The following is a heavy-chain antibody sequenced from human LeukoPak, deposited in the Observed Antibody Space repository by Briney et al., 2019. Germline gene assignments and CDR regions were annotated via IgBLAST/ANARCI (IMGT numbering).Heavy chain of an antibody. V-gene: IGHV1-24*01. Sequence: ASVKVSCKVSGYTLTELSMHWVRQAPGKGLEWMGGFDPEDGETIYAQKFQGRVTMTEDTSTDTAYMELSSLRSEDTAVYYCATSEGRYYGSGTKLNNWFDPWGQGTLVTVPS. CDR3: ATSEGRYYGSGTKLNNWFDP. D-gene: IGHD3-10*01. J-gene: IGHJ5*02. CDR2: FDPEDGET. CDR1: GYTLTELS.